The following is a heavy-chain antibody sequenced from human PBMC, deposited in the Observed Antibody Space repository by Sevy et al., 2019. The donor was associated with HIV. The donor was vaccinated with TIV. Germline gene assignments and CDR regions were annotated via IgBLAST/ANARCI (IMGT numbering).Heavy chain of an antibody. CDR2: IYYSGST. D-gene: IGHD3-16*01. V-gene: IGHV4-59*01. J-gene: IGHJ4*02. CDR1: GGSISSYY. CDR3: ARVYAAKPYYFDY. Sequence: SETLSLTCTVSGGSISSYYWSWIRQPPGKGLEWIGYIYYSGSTNYNPSLKSRVTISVDTSKNQFSLKLSSVTAADTAVYYCARVYAAKPYYFDYWGQGTLVTVSS.